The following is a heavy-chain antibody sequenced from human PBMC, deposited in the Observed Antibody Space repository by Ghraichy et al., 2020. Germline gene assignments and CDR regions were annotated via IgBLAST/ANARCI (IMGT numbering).Heavy chain of an antibody. J-gene: IGHJ2*01. Sequence: GGSLRLSCAASGFTFSSYGMHWVRQAPGKGLEWVAFIRYDGSNKYFADSVKGRFTISRDNSKNTLYLQMNSLRAEDTAVYYCAKEAYSSSWYIGDLWGRGTLVTVSS. CDR2: IRYDGSNK. D-gene: IGHD6-13*01. CDR1: GFTFSSYG. V-gene: IGHV3-30*02. CDR3: AKEAYSSSWYIGDL.